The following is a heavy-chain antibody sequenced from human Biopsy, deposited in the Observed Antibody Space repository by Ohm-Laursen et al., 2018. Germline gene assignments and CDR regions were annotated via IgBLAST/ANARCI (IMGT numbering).Heavy chain of an antibody. CDR2: IYIDGTS. CDR3: ARAPPLIRGVLESWFDP. CDR1: GGFISSYY. Sequence: ETLSLTCSVSGGFISSYYWSWIRQSAGRGLEWIGRIYIDGTSDYNPSLKNRVSMSVDSSKRQFSLRLTSLSVADTAKYYCARAPPLIRGVLESWFDPWGQGILVTVSS. V-gene: IGHV4-4*07. J-gene: IGHJ5*02. D-gene: IGHD3-10*01.